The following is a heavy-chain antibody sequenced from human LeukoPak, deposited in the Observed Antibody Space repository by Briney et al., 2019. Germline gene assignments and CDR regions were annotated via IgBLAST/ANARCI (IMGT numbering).Heavy chain of an antibody. CDR3: AREGGFYRPLDY. D-gene: IGHD3-3*01. V-gene: IGHV4-4*02. Sequence: SETLSLTCAVSGDXISSSNWWTWVRQPPGKGLEWIGEIYTSGSTNYNPSLKSRVTISVVKSKNQFSLKLTSVTAADTAVYYCAREGGFYRPLDYSGQGTLVTVSS. CDR1: GDXISSSNW. J-gene: IGHJ4*02. CDR2: IYTSGST.